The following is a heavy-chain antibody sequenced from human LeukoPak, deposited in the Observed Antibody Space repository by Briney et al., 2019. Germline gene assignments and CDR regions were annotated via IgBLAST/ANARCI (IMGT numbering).Heavy chain of an antibody. CDR1: GFTFSSYW. V-gene: IGHV3-7*01. CDR3: GRESSSSTFDY. CDR2: IHQDGSEK. D-gene: IGHD5/OR15-5a*01. J-gene: IGHJ4*02. Sequence: WGSLRLSCAASGFTFSSYWMSWVRQAPGTGLELVANIHQDGSEKYYVDSVKSRFTISTDNAKNSLYLQMNSLRAEDTAIYYCGRESSSSTFDYWGQGTLVTVSS.